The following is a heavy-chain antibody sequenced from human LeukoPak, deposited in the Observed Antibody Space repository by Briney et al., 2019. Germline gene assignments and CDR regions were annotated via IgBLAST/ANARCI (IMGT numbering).Heavy chain of an antibody. CDR2: IYYSGST. V-gene: IGHV4-39*07. Sequence: SETLSLTCTVSRGSISSTTYYWGWIRQPPGKGLEWIGTIYYSGSTYYNPSLKSRVTISVDTSQNQFSLKLSSVTAADTAVYYCARGPTAKYFDYWGQGTLVTVSS. CDR3: ARGPTAKYFDY. CDR1: RGSISSTTYY. J-gene: IGHJ4*02. D-gene: IGHD4-17*01.